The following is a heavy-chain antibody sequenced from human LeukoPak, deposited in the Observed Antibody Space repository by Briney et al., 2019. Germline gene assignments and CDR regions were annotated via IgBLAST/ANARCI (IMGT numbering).Heavy chain of an antibody. Sequence: GASVKVSCKASGYTFTSYDINWVRQATGQGLECMGWMNPNSGNTGYAQKFQGRVTMTRNSSISTAYMELSSLRSEHTAVYYCARGSPWNDRYYYYGMDVWGQGTTVTVSS. CDR1: GYTFTSYD. V-gene: IGHV1-8*01. CDR2: MNPNSGNT. J-gene: IGHJ6*02. D-gene: IGHD1-1*01. CDR3: ARGSPWNDRYYYYGMDV.